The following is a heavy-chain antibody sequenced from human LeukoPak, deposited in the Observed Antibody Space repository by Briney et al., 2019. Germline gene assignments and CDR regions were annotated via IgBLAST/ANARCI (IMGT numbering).Heavy chain of an antibody. J-gene: IGHJ4*02. CDR3: ARASRDYDILTGYDY. CDR2: IKQDGSEK. CDR1: GFTFSSYW. V-gene: IGHV3-7*03. Sequence: GGSLRLSCAASGFTFSSYWMSWVRQAPGKGLEWVANIKQDGSEKYYVDSVKGRFTISRDNSKNTLYLQMNSLRAEDTAVYYCARASRDYDILTGYDYWGQGTLVTVSS. D-gene: IGHD3-9*01.